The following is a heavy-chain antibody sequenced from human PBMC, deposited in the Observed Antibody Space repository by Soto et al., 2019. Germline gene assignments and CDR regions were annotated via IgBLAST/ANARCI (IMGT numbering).Heavy chain of an antibody. Sequence: ASVKVSCKASGYTFTGYYMHWVRQAPGQGLEWMGWINPNSGGTNCAQKFQGWVTMTRDTSISTAYMELSRLRSDDTAVYYCARAGTSDYVFAFDIWGQGTMVTVSS. CDR2: INPNSGGT. CDR3: ARAGTSDYVFAFDI. J-gene: IGHJ3*02. V-gene: IGHV1-2*04. D-gene: IGHD4-17*01. CDR1: GYTFTGYY.